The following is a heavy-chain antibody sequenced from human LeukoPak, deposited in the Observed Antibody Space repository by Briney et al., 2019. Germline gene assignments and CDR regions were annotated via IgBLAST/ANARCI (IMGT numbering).Heavy chain of an antibody. D-gene: IGHD1-14*01. Sequence: SETLSLTCAVYGGSFSGYYWSWIRQPPGKGLEWIGEINHSGSTNYNPSLKSRVTISVDTSKNQFSLKLSSVTAADTAVYYCATVVDRGWFDPWGQGTLVTVSS. CDR2: INHSGST. V-gene: IGHV4-34*01. CDR3: ATVVDRGWFDP. CDR1: GGSFSGYY. J-gene: IGHJ5*02.